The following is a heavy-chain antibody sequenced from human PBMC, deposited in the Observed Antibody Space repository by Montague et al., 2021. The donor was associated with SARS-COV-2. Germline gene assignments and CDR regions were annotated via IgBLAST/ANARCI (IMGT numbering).Heavy chain of an antibody. J-gene: IGHJ6*02. CDR2: ISNSGGRT. CDR3: AKSGVVINRYYYYGLDV. V-gene: IGHV3-23*01. CDR1: GFTFSSYA. Sequence: SLILSCGASGFTFSSYALTWVRQAPVKGLEWVSAISNSGGRTYYXDSVKGRFTISRDNSKNTLYLQMNSLRGEDTAIYYCAKSGVVINRYYYYGLDVWGQGTPVTVSS. D-gene: IGHD3-22*01.